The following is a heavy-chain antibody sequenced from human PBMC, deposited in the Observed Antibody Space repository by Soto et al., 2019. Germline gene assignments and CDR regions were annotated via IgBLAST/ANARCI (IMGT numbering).Heavy chain of an antibody. Sequence: PSETLSLTCTVSGGSISSSSYYWGWIRQPPGKGLEWIGSIYYSGGTYYNPSLKSRVTISVDTSKNQFSLKLSSVTAADTAVYYCAEQGYCSGGSCYRPYYYYGMDVWGQGTTVTVSS. J-gene: IGHJ6*02. CDR1: GGSISSSSYY. D-gene: IGHD2-15*01. CDR3: AEQGYCSGGSCYRPYYYYGMDV. V-gene: IGHV4-39*01. CDR2: IYYSGGT.